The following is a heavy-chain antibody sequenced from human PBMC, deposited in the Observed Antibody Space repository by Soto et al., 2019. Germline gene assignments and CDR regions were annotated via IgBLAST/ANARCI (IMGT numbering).Heavy chain of an antibody. V-gene: IGHV4-31*03. D-gene: IGHD3-16*02. CDR1: GGSISSGGYY. CDR2: IYYSGST. J-gene: IGHJ4*02. Sequence: SETLSLTCTVSGGSISSGGYYWSWIRQHPGKGLEWIGYIYYSGSTYYNPSLKSRVTISVDTSKNQFSLKLSSVTAADTAVYYCASSLYDYIWGSYRLYFDYWGQGTRVTVS. CDR3: ASSLYDYIWGSYRLYFDY.